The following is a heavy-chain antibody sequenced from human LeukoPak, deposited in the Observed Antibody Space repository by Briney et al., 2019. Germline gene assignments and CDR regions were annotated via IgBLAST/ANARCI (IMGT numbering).Heavy chain of an antibody. Sequence: ASVKLSCKASGYTFTSYGISCVRQAPGQGLEWMGWISAYNGNTNYAQKLQGRVTMTTDTSTSTAYMELRSLRSDDTAVYYCRGKSPELRYWGQGTLVTVSS. D-gene: IGHD1-7*01. CDR1: GYTFTSYG. J-gene: IGHJ4*02. CDR3: RGKSPELRY. V-gene: IGHV1-18*01. CDR2: ISAYNGNT.